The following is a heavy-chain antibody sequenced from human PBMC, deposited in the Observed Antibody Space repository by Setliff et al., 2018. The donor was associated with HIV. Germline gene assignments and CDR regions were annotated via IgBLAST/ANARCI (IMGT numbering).Heavy chain of an antibody. D-gene: IGHD4-17*01. J-gene: IGHJ4*02. CDR1: GGSFSGYY. V-gene: IGHV4-34*01. Sequence: SETLSLTCAVYGGSFSGYYWSWIRQPPGKGLEWIGEINHSGSTNYNPSLKSRVTISVDKSKNQFSLNLSSVTAADTAVYYCARINYGSNLYYFDYWGQGTLVTVSS. CDR2: INHSGST. CDR3: ARINYGSNLYYFDY.